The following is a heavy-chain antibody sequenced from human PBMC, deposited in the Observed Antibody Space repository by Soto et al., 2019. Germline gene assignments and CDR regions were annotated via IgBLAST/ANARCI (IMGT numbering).Heavy chain of an antibody. CDR2: INHSGST. V-gene: IGHV4-34*01. J-gene: IGHJ6*02. D-gene: IGHD3-10*01. CDR1: GGSVSGYC. Sequence: SESLSLTCAVYGGSVSGYCWSWIRQAPGKGLEWIGEINHSGSTNYHQSLKRRVTLPVAKSKNKFSLKLSSVTAADTAVYYCAIGEMATTRYYYYYYGMDVWGQGTTVP. CDR3: AIGEMATTRYYYYYYGMDV.